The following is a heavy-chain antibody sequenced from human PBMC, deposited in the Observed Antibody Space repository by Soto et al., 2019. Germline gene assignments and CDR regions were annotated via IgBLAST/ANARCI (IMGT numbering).Heavy chain of an antibody. V-gene: IGHV4-30-4*01. CDR1: GGSISSDDYY. CDR3: ARDRSNSPDYCDC. CDR2: IYYNGRT. D-gene: IGHD6-6*01. J-gene: IGHJ4*02. Sequence: SETLSLTCTVSGGSISSDDYYWSWIRQPPGKGLEWIGYIYYNGRTDYNPSLKSRVIISIDTSKNQFSLNLNSVSAADTAVYYCARDRSNSPDYCDCLGQGTLVVVSS.